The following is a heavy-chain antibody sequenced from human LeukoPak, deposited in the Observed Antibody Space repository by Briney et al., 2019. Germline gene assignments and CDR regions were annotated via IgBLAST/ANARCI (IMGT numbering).Heavy chain of an antibody. Sequence: ASVKVSCKASGGTFSSYAISWVRQAPGQGLEWMGGIIPIFGTANYAQKFQGRVTITADESTSTAYMELSSLRSEDTAVYYCARAYQLLSVGDAFDIWGQGTMVTVSS. CDR1: GGTFSSYA. D-gene: IGHD2-2*01. V-gene: IGHV1-69*13. CDR2: IIPIFGTA. CDR3: ARAYQLLSVGDAFDI. J-gene: IGHJ3*02.